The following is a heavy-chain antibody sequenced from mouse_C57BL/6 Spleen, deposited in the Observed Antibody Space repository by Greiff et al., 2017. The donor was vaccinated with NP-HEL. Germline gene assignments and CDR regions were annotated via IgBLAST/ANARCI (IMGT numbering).Heavy chain of an antibody. CDR3: ARSHLITTVVATTDYAMDY. Sequence: VQLQQPGAELVKPGASVKLSCKASGYTFTSYWMHWVKQRPGQGLEWIGMIHPNSGSTNYNEKFKSKATLTVDKSSSTAYMQLSSLTSEDSAVYYCARSHLITTVVATTDYAMDYWGQGTSVTVSS. CDR2: IHPNSGST. J-gene: IGHJ4*01. V-gene: IGHV1-64*01. CDR1: GYTFTSYW. D-gene: IGHD1-1*01.